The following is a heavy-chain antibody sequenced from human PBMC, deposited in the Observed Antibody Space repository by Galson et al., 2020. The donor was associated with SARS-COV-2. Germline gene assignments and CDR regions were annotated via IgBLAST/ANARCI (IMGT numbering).Heavy chain of an antibody. CDR3: ASSARGVAGAVDY. V-gene: IGHV3-33*01. Sequence: GESLKISCAASGFTFSSYGIHWVRQAPGKGLEWVAVIWYDGSNKYYADSVKGRFTISRDNSKNTLYLQMNSLRAEDTAVYYCASSARGVAGAVDYWGQGTLVTVSS. CDR1: GFTFSSYG. CDR2: IWYDGSNK. J-gene: IGHJ4*02. D-gene: IGHD6-19*01.